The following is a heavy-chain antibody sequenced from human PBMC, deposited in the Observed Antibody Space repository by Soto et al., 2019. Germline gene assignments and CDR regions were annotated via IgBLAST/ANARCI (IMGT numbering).Heavy chain of an antibody. Sequence: LSCAASGFMFSSYAMTWVRQAPGKGLEWVSVISGSGDNTYYADSVKGRFTISRDGSKDTLYLQMNSLRADDTAVYYCAKTFFSGSGSYRGWFDPWGQGTQVTVSS. D-gene: IGHD3-10*01. CDR2: ISGSGDNT. J-gene: IGHJ5*02. CDR1: GFMFSSYA. V-gene: IGHV3-23*01. CDR3: AKTFFSGSGSYRGWFDP.